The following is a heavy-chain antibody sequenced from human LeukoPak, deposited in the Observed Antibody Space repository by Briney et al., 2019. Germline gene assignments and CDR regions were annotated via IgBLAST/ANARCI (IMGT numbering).Heavy chain of an antibody. J-gene: IGHJ4*02. Sequence: PGEALKISCKGSGYSFSTYWIGWVRQMPGKGLEWMGITYGGDSETKYSPSFQGQVTISVDKSISTAYLQWSSPKASDTAIYYCARHDGYYYESSGYFVWGQGTLVTVAS. V-gene: IGHV5-51*01. CDR3: ARHDGYYYESSGYFV. CDR2: TYGGDSET. CDR1: GYSFSTYW. D-gene: IGHD3-22*01.